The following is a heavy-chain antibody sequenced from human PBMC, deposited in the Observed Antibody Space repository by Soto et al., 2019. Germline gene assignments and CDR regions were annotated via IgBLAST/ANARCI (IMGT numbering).Heavy chain of an antibody. CDR1: GFTFDDYA. D-gene: IGHD1-26*01. CDR3: AKGWGGALNIMYV. Sequence: EVQLVESGGGLGQPGRSLRLSCAASGFTFDDYAMHWVRQAPGKGLEWVSGISWNSGSIGYADSVKGRFTISRDNAKNSLYLQMNSLRADDTALYYCAKGWGGALNIMYVWGQGTTVTVSS. CDR2: ISWNSGSI. J-gene: IGHJ6*02. V-gene: IGHV3-9*01.